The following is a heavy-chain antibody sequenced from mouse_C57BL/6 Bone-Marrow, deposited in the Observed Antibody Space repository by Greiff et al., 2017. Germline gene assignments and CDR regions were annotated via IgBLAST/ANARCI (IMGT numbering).Heavy chain of an antibody. CDR2: IDPSDSYT. D-gene: IGHD2-1*01. Sequence: QVQLQQPGAELVMPGASVKLSCKASGYTFTSYWMHWVKQRPGQGLEWIGEIDPSDSYTNYNQKFKGKSTLTVDKSSRTAYMQLSSLTSEDSAVYYCARWGHGNYWYFDVWGTGTTVTVSS. V-gene: IGHV1-69*01. CDR3: ARWGHGNYWYFDV. CDR1: GYTFTSYW. J-gene: IGHJ1*03.